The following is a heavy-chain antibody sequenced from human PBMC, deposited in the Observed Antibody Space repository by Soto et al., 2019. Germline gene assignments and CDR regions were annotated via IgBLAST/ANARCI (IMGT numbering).Heavy chain of an antibody. CDR1: GYTFSNYG. D-gene: IGHD2-2*01. Sequence: ASVKVSCKTSGYTFSNYGITWVRQAPAQPLEWLGWISLYSDGTNYAQKFQGRVSMTPDTSTTTAYMELRSLRSDDTAVYYCARVVPGAEAWFGPWGQGTLVTVSS. CDR3: ARVVPGAEAWFGP. J-gene: IGHJ5*02. V-gene: IGHV1-18*01. CDR2: ISLYSDGT.